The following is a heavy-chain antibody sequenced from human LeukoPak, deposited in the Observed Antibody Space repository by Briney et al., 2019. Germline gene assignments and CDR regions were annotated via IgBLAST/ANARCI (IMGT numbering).Heavy chain of an antibody. D-gene: IGHD1-20*01. V-gene: IGHV1-2*02. J-gene: IGHJ4*02. Sequence: ASVRVSCKASGYTFTDCYMHWVRQAPGQGLEWMGWINPNSGGTKYAQKFQGRVTMTRDTSINTAYMELSRLTYDDTAVYYCAGLPRYNWNEPLDYWGQETLVTVSS. CDR2: INPNSGGT. CDR1: GYTFTDCY. CDR3: AGLPRYNWNEPLDY.